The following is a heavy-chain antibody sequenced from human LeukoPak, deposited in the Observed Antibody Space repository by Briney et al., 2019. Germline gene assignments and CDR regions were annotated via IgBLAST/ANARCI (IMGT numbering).Heavy chain of an antibody. V-gene: IGHV3-11*01. CDR2: ISNGGTII. D-gene: IGHD3-16*01. Sequence: GGSLRLSCAASGFTFRDHYMTWIRQAPGKGLGWISHISNGGTIIFYADSVKGRFTISRDNAKKSLYLQMNSLRAEDTAVYYCARVGEFPDTTVVNASRYYYGMDVWGQGTTVTVSS. J-gene: IGHJ6*02. CDR3: ARVGEFPDTTVVNASRYYYGMDV. CDR1: GFTFRDHY.